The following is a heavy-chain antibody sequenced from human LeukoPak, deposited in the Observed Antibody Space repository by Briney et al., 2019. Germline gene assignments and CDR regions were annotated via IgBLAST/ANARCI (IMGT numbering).Heavy chain of an antibody. Sequence: TSETLSLTCAVYGGSFSGYYWSWIRQPPGKGLEWIGEINHSGSTNYNPSLKSRVTISVDTSKNQFSLKLSSVTAADTAVYYCARVGYDKDYWGQGTLVTVSS. CDR3: ARVGYDKDY. J-gene: IGHJ4*02. D-gene: IGHD3-22*01. CDR1: GGSFSGYY. V-gene: IGHV4-34*01. CDR2: INHSGST.